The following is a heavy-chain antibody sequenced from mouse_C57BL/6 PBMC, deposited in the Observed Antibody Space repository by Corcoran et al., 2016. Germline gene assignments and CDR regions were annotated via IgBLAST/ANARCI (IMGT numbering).Heavy chain of an antibody. D-gene: IGHD2-5*01. CDR3: ARSNWYYFDY. CDR2: INPNNGGT. CDR1: GYTFTDYN. J-gene: IGHJ2*01. V-gene: IGHV1-18*01. Sequence: EVQLQQSGPELVKPGASVKIPCKASGYTFTDYNMDWVKQSHGKSLEWIGDINPNNGGTSYNQKFKGKATLTVDKSSSTAYMELRSLTSEDTAVYYCARSNWYYFDYWGQGTTLTVSS.